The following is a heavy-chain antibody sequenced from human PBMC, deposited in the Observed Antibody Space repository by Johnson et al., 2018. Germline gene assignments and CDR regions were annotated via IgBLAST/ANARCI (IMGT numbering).Heavy chain of an antibody. Sequence: QVQLVESGGGVVQPGRSLRLPCVASGFTFSRHAMYWVRQAPGTGLEGVAGISNEGATNNYSDSVKGRLTISRDNSKNSLYLERNILRLEDTARFYCVRGRSQWDKDAFDMWGQGAMVTVS. D-gene: IGHD1-26*01. CDR2: ISNEGAT. CDR3: VRGRSQWDKDAFDM. CDR1: GFTFSRHA. J-gene: IGHJ3*02. V-gene: IGHV3-30*03.